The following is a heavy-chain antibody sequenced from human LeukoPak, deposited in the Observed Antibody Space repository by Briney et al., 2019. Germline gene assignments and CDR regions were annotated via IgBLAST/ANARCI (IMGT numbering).Heavy chain of an antibody. J-gene: IGHJ4*02. Sequence: ASVKVSCKVSGYMFTELSMHWVRQAPGKGLEWMGGFDPEDDEKMYAQKFQGRVTMTEDTSTDTAYMELSSLRSEDTAVYYCAAELSSGYFDYWGQETLVTVSS. CDR1: GYMFTELS. CDR3: AAELSSGYFDY. V-gene: IGHV1-24*01. D-gene: IGHD3-22*01. CDR2: FDPEDDEK.